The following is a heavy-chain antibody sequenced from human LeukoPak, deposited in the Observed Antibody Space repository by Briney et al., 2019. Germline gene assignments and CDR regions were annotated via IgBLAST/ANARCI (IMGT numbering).Heavy chain of an antibody. D-gene: IGHD2-2*01. CDR3: AKNPPSTMTPPTGDS. J-gene: IGHJ4*02. CDR2: ISHSGST. Sequence: PSETLSLTCAVSVDSISSSNWWSWVRQPPGKGLEWIGEISHSGSTNYNPSLKSRVTISLDKSKNQLSLKLNSVTAADTAVYYCAKNPPSTMTPPTGDSWGQGTLVTVSS. V-gene: IGHV4-4*02. CDR1: VDSISSSNW.